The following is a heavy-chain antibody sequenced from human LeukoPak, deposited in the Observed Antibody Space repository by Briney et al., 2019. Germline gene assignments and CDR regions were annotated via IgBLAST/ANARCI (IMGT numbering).Heavy chain of an antibody. V-gene: IGHV3-48*02. CDR3: AREQYYYDSSGYYLDY. CDR1: GFTGFSFSSYS. J-gene: IGHJ4*02. Sequence: PGGSLRLSCAASGFTGFSFSSYSMKWVRQAPGKGLEWVSYISSSSSTIYYADSVKGRFTISRDNAKNSLYLQMNSLRDEDTAVYYCAREQYYYDSSGYYLDYWGQGTLVTVSS. CDR2: ISSSSSTI. D-gene: IGHD3-22*01.